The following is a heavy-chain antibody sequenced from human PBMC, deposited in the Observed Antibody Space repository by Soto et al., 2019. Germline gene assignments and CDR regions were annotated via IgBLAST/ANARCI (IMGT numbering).Heavy chain of an antibody. J-gene: IGHJ1*01. V-gene: IGHV4-34*01. CDR3: ARGRGGVQH. CDR2: LNDSGGT. D-gene: IGHD3-10*01. Sequence: QVQLQQWGAGLLKPSETLSLTCAVYGGSFSGYYWSWIRQPPGKGLEWIGELNDSGGTNYNASLMSRVSISGDTSKNQFSLNLNFVTAADTAVYYCARGRGGVQHWGQGTLVTVSS. CDR1: GGSFSGYY.